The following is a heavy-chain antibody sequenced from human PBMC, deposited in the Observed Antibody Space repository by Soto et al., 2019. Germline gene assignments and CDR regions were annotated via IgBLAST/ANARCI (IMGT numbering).Heavy chain of an antibody. Sequence: VASVKVSCKASGYTFSDNHMHWVRQAPGQGLEWIGWINPKSGATKFVQRFQGRVTMSRDTAISTAYMELSRLTSDDTAVYFCARGGIVGVTALNTWGQGTLVTVSS. J-gene: IGHJ5*02. CDR1: GYTFSDNH. D-gene: IGHD3-10*01. V-gene: IGHV1-2*02. CDR2: INPKSGAT. CDR3: ARGGIVGVTALNT.